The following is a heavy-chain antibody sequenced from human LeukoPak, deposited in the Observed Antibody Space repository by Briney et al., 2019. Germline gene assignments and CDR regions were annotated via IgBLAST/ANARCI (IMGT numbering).Heavy chain of an antibody. CDR3: ARLSSFAFDI. D-gene: IGHD3-16*02. CDR1: GFTCSTYV. CDR2: ILHNGDST. J-gene: IGHJ3*02. Sequence: GGSLRLSCAASGFTCSTYVMCWVRQAPGKGLEWLSLILHNGDSTYYADSVKGRFTISRDNSKNTLYLQMNSLRAEDTAVYYCARLSSFAFDIWGQGTMVTVSS. V-gene: IGHV3-23*01.